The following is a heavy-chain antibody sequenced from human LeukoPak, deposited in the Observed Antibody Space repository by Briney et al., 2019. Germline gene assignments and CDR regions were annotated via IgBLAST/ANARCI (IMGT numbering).Heavy chain of an antibody. J-gene: IGHJ6*04. CDR1: GFTFSSYG. Sequence: GGSLRLSCAVSGFTFSSYGMNWVRQAPGKGLEWVSSISGSSDSIYYADSVKGRFTISRDNAKNSLYLQMNSLRAEDTAVYYCAELGITMIGGVWGKGTTVTISS. V-gene: IGHV3-21*01. CDR3: AELGITMIGGV. D-gene: IGHD3-10*02. CDR2: ISGSSDSI.